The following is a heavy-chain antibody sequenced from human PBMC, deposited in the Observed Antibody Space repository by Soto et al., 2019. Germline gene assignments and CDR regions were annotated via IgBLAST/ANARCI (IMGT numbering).Heavy chain of an antibody. CDR2: ISGSGGST. CDR3: ASPYCSSTSCYEGMDV. J-gene: IGHJ6*02. CDR1: GFTFSSYA. Sequence: EVQLLESGGGLVQPGGSLRLSCAASGFTFSSYAMSWVRQAPGKGLEWVSAISGSGGSTYYADSVKGRFTISRDNSKNTLYLQMNSLRAEDTAVYYCASPYCSSTSCYEGMDVWGQGTTVTVSS. D-gene: IGHD2-2*01. V-gene: IGHV3-23*01.